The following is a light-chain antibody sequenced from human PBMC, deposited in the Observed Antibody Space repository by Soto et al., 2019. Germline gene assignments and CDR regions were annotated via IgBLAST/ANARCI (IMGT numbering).Light chain of an antibody. Sequence: DIQMTQSPSTLSASVGDRVTITCRASQSISSWLAWYQQKPGKAPKLLIYDASSLESGVPSRFSGSGSGTEFTITISSLQPDDFETYYCQQYNSYSGTFGQGTKVDIK. CDR1: QSISSW. CDR2: DAS. CDR3: QQYNSYSGT. J-gene: IGKJ1*01. V-gene: IGKV1-5*01.